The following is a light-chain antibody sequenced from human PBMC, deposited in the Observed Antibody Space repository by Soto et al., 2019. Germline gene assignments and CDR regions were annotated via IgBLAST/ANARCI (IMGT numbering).Light chain of an antibody. CDR3: QQYDTSPWT. V-gene: IGKV3-20*01. CDR1: QSVSDTY. Sequence: EIVLTQSPGTLSMSPGERATLSCRASQSVSDTYLAWYQQKPGRAPRLLIYGVSSRATGIPDRFSGSGSGTDFTLTISRLEPEDFAVYYCQQYDTSPWTFGQGTKVEIK. J-gene: IGKJ1*01. CDR2: GVS.